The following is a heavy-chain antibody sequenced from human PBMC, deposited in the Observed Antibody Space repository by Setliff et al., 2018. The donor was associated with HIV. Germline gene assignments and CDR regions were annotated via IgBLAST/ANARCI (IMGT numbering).Heavy chain of an antibody. CDR2: IHTSGRT. Sequence: SETLSLTCTVSGGSNSGDYWSWIRQPPGKGLEWIGYIHTSGRTNYNYPFKTRATISRDTSKNQFSLTLSSVTATDTAMYYCARHPREGTQRNYKFDSWGQGTLVTVSS. CDR1: GGSNSGDY. V-gene: IGHV4-4*09. CDR3: ARHPREGTQRNYKFDS. J-gene: IGHJ4*02. D-gene: IGHD1-7*01.